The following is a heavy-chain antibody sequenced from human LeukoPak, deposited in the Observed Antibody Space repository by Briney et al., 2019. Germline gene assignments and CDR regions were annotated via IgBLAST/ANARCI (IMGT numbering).Heavy chain of an antibody. J-gene: IGHJ5*02. Sequence: GASVKVSCKASGYTFTGYYMHWVRQAPGQGLEWMGWINPNSGGTNYAQKFQGRVTITRDTSISTAYMELSSLRSEDTAVYYCARDYGGNSGWFDPWGQGTLVTVSS. V-gene: IGHV1-2*02. CDR1: GYTFTGYY. CDR3: ARDYGGNSGWFDP. D-gene: IGHD4-23*01. CDR2: INPNSGGT.